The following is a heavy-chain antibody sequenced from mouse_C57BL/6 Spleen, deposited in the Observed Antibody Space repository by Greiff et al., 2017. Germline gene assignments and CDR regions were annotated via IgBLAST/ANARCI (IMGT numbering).Heavy chain of an antibody. CDR3: ARGSNYFDY. D-gene: IGHD5-1*01. V-gene: IGHV5S21*01. CDR1: GFTFSSYA. Sequence: EVQRVESGEGLVKPGGSLKLSCAASGFTFSSYAMSWVRQTPEKRLEWVAYISSGGDYIYYADTVKGRFTISRDNAKNTLFLQMTSLRSEDTAMYYCARGSNYFDYWGQGTTLTVSS. CDR2: ISSGGDYI. J-gene: IGHJ2*01.